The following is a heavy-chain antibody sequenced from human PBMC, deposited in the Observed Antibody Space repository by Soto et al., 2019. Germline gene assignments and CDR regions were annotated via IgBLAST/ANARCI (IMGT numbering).Heavy chain of an antibody. D-gene: IGHD3-22*01. J-gene: IGHJ1*01. V-gene: IGHV2-5*01. Sequence: SGPTLVSPTQTLTLTCTFSGFSLSTSGVGVGWIRQPPGKALEWLALIYWNDDKRYSPSLKSRLTITKDTSKNQVVLTMTNMDPVDTATYYCAHFYFYDSSGYSYFQHWGQGTLVTVPQ. CDR2: IYWNDDK. CDR3: AHFYFYDSSGYSYFQH. CDR1: GFSLSTSGVG.